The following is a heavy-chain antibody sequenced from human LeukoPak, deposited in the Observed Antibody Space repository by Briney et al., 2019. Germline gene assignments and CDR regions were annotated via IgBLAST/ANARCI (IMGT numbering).Heavy chain of an antibody. D-gene: IGHD3-10*01. Sequence: GRSLRLSCAASGFTFTNAWMSWVRQAPGKGLEWVGRIKSKTDGGTTDYAAPVKGRFTISRDDSKNTLYLQMNSLKTEDTAVYYCTTEADYFGSGSYFDYWGQGTLVTVSS. V-gene: IGHV3-15*01. CDR2: IKSKTDGGTT. CDR1: GFTFTNAW. CDR3: TTEADYFGSGSYFDY. J-gene: IGHJ4*02.